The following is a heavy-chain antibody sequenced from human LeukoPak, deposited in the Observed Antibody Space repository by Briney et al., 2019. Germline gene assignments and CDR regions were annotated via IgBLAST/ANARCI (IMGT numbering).Heavy chain of an antibody. CDR1: GFSFSTYG. J-gene: IGHJ4*02. D-gene: IGHD1-26*01. V-gene: IGHV3-30*02. CDR2: IRYDGSNK. CDR3: ANPRLVGAKRDFDY. Sequence: PGGSLRLSCAASGFSFSTYGMHWVRQAPGKGLEWVAFIRYDGSNKYYADSVKGRFTISRDNSKNTLYLQMNSLRAEDTAVYYCANPRLVGAKRDFDYWGQGTLVTVSS.